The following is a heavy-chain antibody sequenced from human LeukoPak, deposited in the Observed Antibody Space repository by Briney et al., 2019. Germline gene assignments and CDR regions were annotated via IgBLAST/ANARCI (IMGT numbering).Heavy chain of an antibody. J-gene: IGHJ1*01. CDR3: ARTHCSSTSCSEFQH. CDR2: IYHSGST. V-gene: IGHV4-30-2*01. D-gene: IGHD2-2*01. CDR1: GGSISSGGYY. Sequence: SETLSLTCTVSGGSISSGGYYWSWIRQPPGKGLEWIGYIYHSGSTYYNPSLKSRVTISVDRSKNQFSLKLSSVTAADTAVYYCARTHCSSTSCSEFQHWGQGTLVTVSS.